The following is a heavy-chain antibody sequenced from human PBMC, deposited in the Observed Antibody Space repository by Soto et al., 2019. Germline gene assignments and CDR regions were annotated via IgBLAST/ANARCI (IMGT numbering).Heavy chain of an antibody. CDR3: ARAPGTHYYDSSGYYSPFGY. CDR1: GYTFTSYA. CDR2: INAGNGNT. D-gene: IGHD3-22*01. V-gene: IGHV1-3*01. J-gene: IGHJ4*02. Sequence: ASVKVSCKASGYTFTSYAMRWVRQAPGQRLEWMGWINAGNGNTKYSQKFQGRVTITRDTSASTAYMERSSLRSEDTAVYYCARAPGTHYYDSSGYYSPFGYWGQGTLVTVSS.